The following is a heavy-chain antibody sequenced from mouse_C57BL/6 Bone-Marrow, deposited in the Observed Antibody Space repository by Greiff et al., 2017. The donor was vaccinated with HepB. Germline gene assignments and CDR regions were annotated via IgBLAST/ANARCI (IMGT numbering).Heavy chain of an antibody. Sequence: QVQLQQPGAELVKPGASVKLSCKASGYTFTSYWMHWVKQRPGQGLEWIGMIHPNSGSTNYNEKFKSKATLTVDKSSSTAYMQLSSLTSEDSAVYYCARTGDYCDVGYWAQVTTLTVAS. CDR2: IHPNSGST. J-gene: IGHJ2*01. D-gene: IGHD2-4*01. V-gene: IGHV1-64*01. CDR3: ARTGDYCDVGY. CDR1: GYTFTSYW.